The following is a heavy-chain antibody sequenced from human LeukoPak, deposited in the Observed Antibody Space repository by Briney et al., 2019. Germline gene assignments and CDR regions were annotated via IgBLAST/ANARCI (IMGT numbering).Heavy chain of an antibody. CDR3: AKGGYSYGEAFGY. V-gene: IGHV3-9*01. Sequence: GRSLRLSCAASGFTFDDYAMHWVRQAPGKGLEWVSGISWNSGSIGYADSVKGRFTISRDNAKNSLYLQMNSLRAEDTALYYCAKGGYSYGEAFGYWGQGTLVTVSS. CDR2: ISWNSGSI. J-gene: IGHJ4*02. D-gene: IGHD5-18*01. CDR1: GFTFDDYA.